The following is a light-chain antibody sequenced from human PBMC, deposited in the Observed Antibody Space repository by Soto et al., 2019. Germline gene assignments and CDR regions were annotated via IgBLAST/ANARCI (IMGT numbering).Light chain of an antibody. V-gene: IGKV3-15*01. CDR3: QQYNNWHTWT. CDR1: QSVSSN. Sequence: EILMTQSPATLSVSPGERATLSCRASQSVSSNLAWYQQKPGQAPRLLIYGASTRATGIPARFSGSGSGTEFTLTISSLKSEDFAVYYCQQYNNWHTWTFGHGTQVDIK. J-gene: IGKJ1*01. CDR2: GAS.